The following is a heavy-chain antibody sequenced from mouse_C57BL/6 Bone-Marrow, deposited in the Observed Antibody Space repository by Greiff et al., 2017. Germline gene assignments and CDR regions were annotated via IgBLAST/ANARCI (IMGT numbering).Heavy chain of an antibody. Sequence: VQLQQSGAELAKPGASVKLSCKASGYTFTSYWMHWVKQRPGQGLEWIGYINPSSGSTKYNQKLKDKATLTADKSSSTAYMQLSSLTYEVSAVYYCARDDYDVWFAYWGQGTLVTVSA. D-gene: IGHD2-4*01. J-gene: IGHJ3*01. CDR3: ARDDYDVWFAY. CDR1: GYTFTSYW. V-gene: IGHV1-7*01. CDR2: INPSSGST.